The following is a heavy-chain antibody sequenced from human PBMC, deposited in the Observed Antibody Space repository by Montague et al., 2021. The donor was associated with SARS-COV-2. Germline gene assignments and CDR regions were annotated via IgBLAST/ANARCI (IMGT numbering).Heavy chain of an antibody. D-gene: IGHD2-21*02. CDR2: IGRGFDT. Sequence: SLRLSCAASGFTFSTSDFHWVRQGRGRGLEWVSAIGRGFDTYYEVSVRVRFTIFRDNARNSLILQMNSLTVGDTAVYYCARELEDDVTASWAIDMWGQGTTVTVSS. CDR1: GFTFSTSD. V-gene: IGHV3-13*01. CDR3: ARELEDDVTASWAIDM. J-gene: IGHJ3*02.